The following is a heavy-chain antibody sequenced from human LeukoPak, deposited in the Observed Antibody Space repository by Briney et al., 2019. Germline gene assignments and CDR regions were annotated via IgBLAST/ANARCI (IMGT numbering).Heavy chain of an antibody. D-gene: IGHD2-2*01. J-gene: IGHJ5*02. CDR3: ARGRRRGVVPAATWFDP. CDR1: GFTFSDYY. CDR2: ISSSGSTI. Sequence: PGGSLRLSCAAPGFTFSDYYMSWVRQAPGKGLEWVSSISSSGSTIHYADSVKSRLTISRYNAKNSLHLQMNSLRAEDAAVYYCARGRRRGVVPAATWFDPWGQGTLVTVSS. V-gene: IGHV3-11*01.